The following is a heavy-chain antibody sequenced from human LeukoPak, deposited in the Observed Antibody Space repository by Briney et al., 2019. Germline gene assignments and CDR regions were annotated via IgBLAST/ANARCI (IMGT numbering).Heavy chain of an antibody. CDR2: INHSGST. J-gene: IGHJ6*02. Sequence: SETLSLTCAVCGGSFSGYYWSWIRQPPGKGLEWIGEINHSGSTNYNPSLKSRVTISVDTSKNQFSLKLSSVTAADTAVYYCARDSGSTSCYKYYYGMDVWGQGTTVTVSS. CDR1: GGSFSGYY. D-gene: IGHD2-2*02. CDR3: ARDSGSTSCYKYYYGMDV. V-gene: IGHV4-34*01.